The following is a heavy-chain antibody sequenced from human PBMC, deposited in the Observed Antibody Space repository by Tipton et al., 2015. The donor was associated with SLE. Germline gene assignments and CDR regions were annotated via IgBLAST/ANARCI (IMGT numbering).Heavy chain of an antibody. J-gene: IGHJ2*01. V-gene: IGHV5-10-1*01. CDR3: ARVRYYYDSSGSHWYFDL. CDR2: IYYSGST. Sequence: QLVQSGAEVKKPGESLRISCKGSGYSFTSYWISWVRQMPGKGLEWIGSIYYSGSTYYNPSLKSRVTISVDTSKNQFSLKLSSVTAADTAVYYCARVRYYYDSSGSHWYFDLWGRGTLVTVSS. D-gene: IGHD3-22*01. CDR1: GYSFTSYW.